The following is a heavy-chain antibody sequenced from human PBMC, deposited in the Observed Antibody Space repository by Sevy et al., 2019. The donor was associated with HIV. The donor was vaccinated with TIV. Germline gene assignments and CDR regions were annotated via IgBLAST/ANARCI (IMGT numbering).Heavy chain of an antibody. V-gene: IGHV3-15*01. D-gene: IGHD3-10*01. J-gene: IGHJ6*02. CDR3: TTDINGSGSYYKYYYYYYGMDV. CDR1: GFTFSNAW. Sequence: GGSLRLSCAASGFTFSNAWMSWVRQAPGKGLEWVGRIKSKTDGGTTDYAAPVKGRFTISRDDSKNTLYLQMISLKTEDTAVYHCTTDINGSGSYYKYYYYYYGMDVWGQGTTVTVSS. CDR2: IKSKTDGGTT.